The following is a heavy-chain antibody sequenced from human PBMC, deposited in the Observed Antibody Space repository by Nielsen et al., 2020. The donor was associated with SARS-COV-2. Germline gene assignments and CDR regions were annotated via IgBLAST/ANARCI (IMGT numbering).Heavy chain of an antibody. J-gene: IGHJ4*02. D-gene: IGHD6-25*01. CDR2: ITSNGGRT. Sequence: GESLKISCSASGVTFSAFAMHWVRQAPGKGLEYVSGITSNGGRTYYADSVKGRCTISRDNSKSTLYLQMSSLRVEDTAVYHCVKNYGGYSAGWYFDYWGQGILVAVSS. V-gene: IGHV3-64D*08. CDR3: VKNYGGYSAGWYFDY. CDR1: GVTFSAFA.